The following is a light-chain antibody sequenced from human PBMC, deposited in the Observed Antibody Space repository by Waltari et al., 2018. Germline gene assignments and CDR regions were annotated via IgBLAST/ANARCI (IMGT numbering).Light chain of an antibody. CDR1: QGISNY. CDR2: AAS. V-gene: IGKV1-27*01. Sequence: DIQMTQSPSPLSASVGDRVTIPCRASQGISNYLAWYQQKPGKVPKLLIYAASTLQSGVPSRFSGSGSGTDFTLTISSLQPEDVATYYCQKYNSAPRTFGQGTKVEIK. CDR3: QKYNSAPRT. J-gene: IGKJ1*01.